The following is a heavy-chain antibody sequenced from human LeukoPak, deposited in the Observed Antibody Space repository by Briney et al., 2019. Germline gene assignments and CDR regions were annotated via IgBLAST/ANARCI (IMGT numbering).Heavy chain of an antibody. CDR3: EKKGHDNSGLFDY. CDR2: IRNDGSNK. V-gene: IGHV3-30*02. J-gene: IGHJ4*02. CDR1: GFPFSGYG. Sequence: QTGGSLRLSCAPSGFPFSGYGMNWVRQAPGKGLEWVAFIRNDGSNKYFVDSVKDRFTISRDNSKNTLYLKMDSLRAEDTAVYYCEKKGHDNSGLFDYWGQGTLVTVSS. D-gene: IGHD5-12*01.